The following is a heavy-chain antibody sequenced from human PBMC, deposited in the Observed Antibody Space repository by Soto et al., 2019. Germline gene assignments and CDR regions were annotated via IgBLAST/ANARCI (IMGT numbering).Heavy chain of an antibody. Sequence: QVQLVQSGAEVKKPGASVKVSCKASGYTFTSYAMHWVRQAPGQRLEWMGWINAGNGNTKYSLKFQGRVTISRDTSASTAYLELSSLRSEDTAVYYCARGPGGPDGPGDYWGQGTLVTVSS. CDR3: ARGPGGPDGPGDY. D-gene: IGHD1-26*01. CDR2: INAGNGNT. J-gene: IGHJ4*02. CDR1: GYTFTSYA. V-gene: IGHV1-3*01.